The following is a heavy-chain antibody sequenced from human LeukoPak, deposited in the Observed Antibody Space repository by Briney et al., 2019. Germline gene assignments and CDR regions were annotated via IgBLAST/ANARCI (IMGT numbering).Heavy chain of an antibody. Sequence: KPGESLTTSCTGSGYIFTNYWIAWVRQMPGKGLEWMGIIYPDDSDTIYSPSFQGQVTISADKSISTAYLQWSSLKASDTAMYYCARIWLRAFDIWGQGTMVTVSS. J-gene: IGHJ3*02. D-gene: IGHD3-16*01. V-gene: IGHV5-51*01. CDR2: IYPDDSDT. CDR3: ARIWLRAFDI. CDR1: GYIFTNYW.